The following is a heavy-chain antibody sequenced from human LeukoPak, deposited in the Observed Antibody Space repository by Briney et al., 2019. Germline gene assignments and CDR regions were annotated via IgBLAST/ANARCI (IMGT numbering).Heavy chain of an antibody. Sequence: SGPTLVKPTQTLTLTCTFSGFSLSISGVGVGWIRQPPGKALEWLALIYWDDDKRYSPSLKSRLTITKDTSKNQVVLTMTNMDPVDTATYYCAHRDSSSWTQNYDYWGQGTLVTVSS. CDR3: AHRDSSSWTQNYDY. CDR1: GFSLSISGVG. CDR2: IYWDDDK. J-gene: IGHJ4*02. D-gene: IGHD6-13*01. V-gene: IGHV2-5*02.